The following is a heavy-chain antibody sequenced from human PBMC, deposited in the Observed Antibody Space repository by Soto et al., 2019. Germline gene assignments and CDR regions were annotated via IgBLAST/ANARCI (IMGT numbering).Heavy chain of an antibody. CDR2: INPKSGDT. CDR1: GYTFTGYY. Sequence: QVQLVQSGAEVRKPGASVKVSCKTSGYTFTGYYLHWVRQAPGQGLEWMGWINPKSGDTIYAQNFQGRVTMTRDTSIRTAYMELSSLRSDDTAVYYCARERDVDTARIFDYWGQGTLVIVSS. J-gene: IGHJ4*02. CDR3: ARERDVDTARIFDY. D-gene: IGHD5-18*01. V-gene: IGHV1-2*02.